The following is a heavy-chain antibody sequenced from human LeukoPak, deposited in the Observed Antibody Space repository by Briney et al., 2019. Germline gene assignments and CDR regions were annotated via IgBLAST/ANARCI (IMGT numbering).Heavy chain of an antibody. D-gene: IGHD4-17*01. Sequence: GGSLRLSCAASGFTFSSYAMSWVRQAPGKGREGVSAISGSGGSTYYADSVQGRFTISRDNSKNTLYLQMNSLRAEDTAVYYCAKEDYGDYVRGVFDYWGQGTLVTVSS. CDR1: GFTFSSYA. CDR3: AKEDYGDYVRGVFDY. V-gene: IGHV3-23*01. J-gene: IGHJ4*02. CDR2: ISGSGGST.